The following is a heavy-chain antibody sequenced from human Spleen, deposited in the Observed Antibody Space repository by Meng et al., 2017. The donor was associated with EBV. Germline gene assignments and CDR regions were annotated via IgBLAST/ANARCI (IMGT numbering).Heavy chain of an antibody. V-gene: IGHV2-5*02. CDR2: IYWGDVE. D-gene: IGHD7-27*01. CDR3: AHALGHFDY. CDR1: GFSLSTSGVG. Sequence: QIPVKDLGPTLVNPTHTLPLTCTFSGFSLSTSGVGVGWIRQPPGKALECLALIYWGDVERYSPSLRSRLTITKDTSKNQVFLTMTNMDPVDTATYYCAHALGHFDYWGQGTLVTVSS. J-gene: IGHJ4*02.